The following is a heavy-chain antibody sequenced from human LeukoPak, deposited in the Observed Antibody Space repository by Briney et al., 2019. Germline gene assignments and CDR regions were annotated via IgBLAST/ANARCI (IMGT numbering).Heavy chain of an antibody. Sequence: PSETLSLTCTVSGGSISSGSYYWSWIRQPAGKGLEWIGLIYTSGSTKYNPSLKSRVTISVDRSKNQFSLKLSSVTAADTAVYYCARTYCGGDCRGYYYHYYMDVWGKGTTVTISS. D-gene: IGHD2-21*02. V-gene: IGHV4-61*02. CDR1: GGSISSGSYY. CDR3: ARTYCGGDCRGYYYHYYMDV. CDR2: IYTSGST. J-gene: IGHJ6*03.